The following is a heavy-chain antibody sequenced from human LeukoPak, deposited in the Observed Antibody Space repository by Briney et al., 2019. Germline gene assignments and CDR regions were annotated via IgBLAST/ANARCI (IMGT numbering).Heavy chain of an antibody. Sequence: GGSLRLSCAASGFTFSSYSMNWVRQAPGKGLEWVSGINWNGGSTGYADSVKGRFTISRDNAKNSLYLQMNSLRAEDTALYYCARDRGYGYAKGFDYWGQGTLVTVSS. J-gene: IGHJ4*02. CDR3: ARDRGYGYAKGFDY. CDR1: GFTFSSYS. V-gene: IGHV3-20*04. D-gene: IGHD5-18*01. CDR2: INWNGGST.